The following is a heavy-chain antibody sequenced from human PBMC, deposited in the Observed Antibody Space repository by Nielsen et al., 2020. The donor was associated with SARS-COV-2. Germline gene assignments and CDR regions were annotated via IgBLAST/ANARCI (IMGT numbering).Heavy chain of an antibody. CDR3: ARGGVNGWWDY. D-gene: IGHD6-19*01. CDR1: GYRFTSYA. V-gene: IGHV1-3*01. Sequence: ASVKVSCKASGYRFTSYAIHWVRQAPGQGLESMGWINAGNGYTEYSQNFQGRVTITTDTSATTAYMEVRYQKSEDTAVFYCARGGVNGWWDYWGQGTLVTVSS. J-gene: IGHJ4*02. CDR2: INAGNGYT.